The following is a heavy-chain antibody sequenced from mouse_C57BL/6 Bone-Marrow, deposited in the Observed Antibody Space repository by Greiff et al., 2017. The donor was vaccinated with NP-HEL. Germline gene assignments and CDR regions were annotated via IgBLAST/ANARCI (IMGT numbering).Heavy chain of an antibody. V-gene: IGHV3-6*01. CDR3: ARAYGNYLDY. CDR2: ISYDGSN. D-gene: IGHD2-10*02. Sequence: EVHLVESGPGLVKPSQSLSLTCSVTGYSITSGYYWNWIRRFPGNKLEWVGSISYDGSNNYSPSLKNRISITLDPSKNQFFLKLNSVTAEDTATYYCARAYGNYLDYWGQGTTLTVSS. CDR1: GYSITSGYY. J-gene: IGHJ2*01.